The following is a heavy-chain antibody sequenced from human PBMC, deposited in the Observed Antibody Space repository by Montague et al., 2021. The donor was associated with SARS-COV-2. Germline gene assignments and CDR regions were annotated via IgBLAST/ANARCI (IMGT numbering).Heavy chain of an antibody. V-gene: IGHV4-34*01. Sequence: SETLSLTCAVYGGSFSGYYWTWIRQSPGKGLEWIGEINHSGSTNYNPSLKSRVTISVDTSKNQFSLKLSSVTAADTAVYYCARGRPGTTFYYYYYCGMDVWGQGTTVTVSS. D-gene: IGHD1-7*01. J-gene: IGHJ6*02. CDR2: INHSGST. CDR1: GGSFSGYY. CDR3: ARGRPGTTFYYYYYCGMDV.